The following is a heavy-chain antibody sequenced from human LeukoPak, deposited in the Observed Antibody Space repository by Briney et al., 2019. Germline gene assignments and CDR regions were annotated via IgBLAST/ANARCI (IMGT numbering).Heavy chain of an antibody. J-gene: IGHJ4*02. D-gene: IGHD3-22*01. V-gene: IGHV3-43D*03. Sequence: PGGSLRLSCAASRFTFDDYAMHWVRQAPGKGLEWVSLISWDGGSTYYADSVKGRFTISRDNSKNSLYLQMNSLRAEDTALYYCAKDYYDSSGYHPHADYYFDYWGQGTLVTVSS. CDR3: AKDYYDSSGYHPHADYYFDY. CDR2: ISWDGGST. CDR1: RFTFDDYA.